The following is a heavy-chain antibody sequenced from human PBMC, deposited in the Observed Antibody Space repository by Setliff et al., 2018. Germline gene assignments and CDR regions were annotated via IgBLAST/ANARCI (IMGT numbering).Heavy chain of an antibody. CDR3: ARLTPMADFDY. CDR2: IYPGDSDT. V-gene: IGHV5-51*01. Sequence: GGSPKTSCKGSGYTFTSYWIGWVRQMPGKGLEWMGIIYPGDSDTRYSPSFQGQVTISADKSISTAYLQWSSLKASDTAMYYCARLTPMADFDYWGQGTLVTVSS. J-gene: IGHJ4*02. CDR1: GYTFTSYW. D-gene: IGHD5-18*01.